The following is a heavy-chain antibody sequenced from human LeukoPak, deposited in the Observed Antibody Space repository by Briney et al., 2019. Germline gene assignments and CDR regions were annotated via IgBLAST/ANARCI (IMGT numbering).Heavy chain of an antibody. J-gene: IGHJ4*02. D-gene: IGHD5-18*01. CDR1: GYTLTELS. Sequence: ASVKVSCKVSGYTLTELSMHWVRQAPGKGLEWMGGFDPEDGETIYAQKFQGRVTMTEDTSTDTAYMELSSLRSEDTAVYYCATWGPGWDTAMVTVEYYFDYWGQGTLVTVSS. V-gene: IGHV1-24*01. CDR2: FDPEDGET. CDR3: ATWGPGWDTAMVTVEYYFDY.